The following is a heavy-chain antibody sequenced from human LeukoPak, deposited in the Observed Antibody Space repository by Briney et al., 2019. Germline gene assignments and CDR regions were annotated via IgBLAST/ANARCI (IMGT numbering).Heavy chain of an antibody. V-gene: IGHV1-46*01. CDR2: INPSGGST. J-gene: IGHJ6*02. Sequence: ASVKVSCKASGYTFTSYYMHWVRQAPGQGLEWMGIINPSGGSTSYAQKFQGRVTVTRDTSTSTVYMELSSLRSEDTAVYYCARAPTVTTSPYYYYYCVDVWGQGTTVTVSS. CDR3: ARAPTVTTSPYYYYYCVDV. CDR1: GYTFTSYY. D-gene: IGHD4-17*01.